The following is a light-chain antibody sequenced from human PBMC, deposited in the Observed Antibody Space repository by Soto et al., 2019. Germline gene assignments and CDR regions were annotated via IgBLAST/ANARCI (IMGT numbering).Light chain of an antibody. Sequence: QAVVTQPPSASGTPGQRVTISCSGSSSNIGSNSVNWYQQLPGTAPKLLMYSSNQRPSGVPDRFSGSKSGTSASLAISGLQSEDDADYYCAACDHSLNGVVFGGGTKLTVL. CDR2: SSN. J-gene: IGLJ2*01. CDR1: SSNIGSNS. CDR3: AACDHSLNGVV. V-gene: IGLV1-44*01.